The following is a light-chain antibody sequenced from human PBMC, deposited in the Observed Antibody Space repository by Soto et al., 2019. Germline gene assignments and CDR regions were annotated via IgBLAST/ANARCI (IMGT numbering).Light chain of an antibody. J-gene: IGKJ1*01. CDR3: QQHSHWPTWT. Sequence: EVVLTQSPATLSLSPGERATLSCRASQNVRTFLDWYQQKPGQAPSLXXYGASSRANGIPARFSGSGSGTDLTLTISSLEPEDFAVYYCQQHSHWPTWTFGQGTKVDIK. CDR2: GAS. CDR1: QNVRTF. V-gene: IGKV3-11*01.